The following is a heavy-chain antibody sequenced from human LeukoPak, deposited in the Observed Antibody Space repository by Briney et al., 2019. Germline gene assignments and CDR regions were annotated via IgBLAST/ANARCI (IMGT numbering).Heavy chain of an antibody. CDR3: AREMATISNQI. CDR1: GYTFTSYG. D-gene: IGHD5-24*01. CDR2: ISAYNGNT. J-gene: IGHJ4*02. Sequence: ASVKVSCKASGYTFTSYGISWVRQAPGQGLEWMGWISAYNGNTNYAQKLQGRVTMTTDTYTSTVYMEVRSLRSEDTAVYYCAREMATISNQIWGQGTLVTVSS. V-gene: IGHV1-18*01.